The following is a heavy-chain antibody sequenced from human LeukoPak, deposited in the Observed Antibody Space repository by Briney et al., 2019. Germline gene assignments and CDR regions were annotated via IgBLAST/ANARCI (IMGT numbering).Heavy chain of an antibody. J-gene: IGHJ4*02. CDR2: IKLDGSVK. V-gene: IGHV3-7*01. D-gene: IGHD2-8*02. Sequence: GGSLRLSCAAFGFTFSNYWMNWVRQAPGKGLEWVTIIKLDGSVKYYVDSVKGRFSISRDNAKNSVYLQMNNLRAEDTAVYYCARAGTGLDYWGQGTLVTVSS. CDR3: ARAGTGLDY. CDR1: GFTFSNYW.